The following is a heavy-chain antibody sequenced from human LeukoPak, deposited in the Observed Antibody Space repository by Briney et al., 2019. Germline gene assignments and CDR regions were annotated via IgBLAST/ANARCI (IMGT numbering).Heavy chain of an antibody. V-gene: IGHV1-2*06. D-gene: IGHD1-26*01. CDR3: TRDHFGSYLA. Sequence: ASVQVSCKTSGYTFTDHDMHWVRQAPGQGLEWVGRISTSTGGTTYSQSFQGRVTMTRDTSISTGYMELSRLKSDDTAVYYCTRDHFGSYLAWGQGTLVTVSS. CDR1: GYTFTDHD. CDR2: ISTSTGGT. J-gene: IGHJ4*02.